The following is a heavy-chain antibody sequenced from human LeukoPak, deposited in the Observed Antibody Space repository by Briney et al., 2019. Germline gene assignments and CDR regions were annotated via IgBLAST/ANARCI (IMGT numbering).Heavy chain of an antibody. CDR3: ARDVLGGYSYDSPQPYYMDV. Sequence: SETLSLTCTVSGGSISSGSYYWSWIRQPAGKGLEWIGRIYTSGSTNYNPSLKSRVTISVDTSKNQFSLKLSSVTAADTAVYYCARDVLGGYSYDSPQPYYMDVWGKGTTVTVSS. CDR2: IYTSGST. CDR1: GGSISSGSYY. V-gene: IGHV4-61*02. D-gene: IGHD5-18*01. J-gene: IGHJ6*03.